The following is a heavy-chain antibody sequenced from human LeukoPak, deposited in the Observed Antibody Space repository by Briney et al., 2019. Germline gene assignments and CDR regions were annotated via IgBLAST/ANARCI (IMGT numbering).Heavy chain of an antibody. CDR1: GFTFSSYW. D-gene: IGHD5-18*01. CDR2: IKQDGSEK. V-gene: IGHV3-7*01. CDR3: ASRGPDTAMAPYYYYGMDV. J-gene: IGHJ6*02. Sequence: PGGSLRLSCAASGFTFSSYWMSWVRQAPGKGLEWVANIKQDGSEKYYVDSVKGRFTISRDNAKNSLYLQMNSLRAEDTAVYYCASRGPDTAMAPYYYYGMDVWGQGTTVTVSS.